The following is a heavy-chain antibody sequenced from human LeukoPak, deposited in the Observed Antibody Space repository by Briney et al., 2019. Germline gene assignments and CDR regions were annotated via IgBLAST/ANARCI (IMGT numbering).Heavy chain of an antibody. CDR2: IYYSGST. J-gene: IGHJ3*02. Sequence: SETLSLTCTVSGGSISSYYWSWIRQPPGKGLEWIGYIYYSGSTNYSPSLKSRVTISVDTSKNQFSLKLSSVTAADTAVYYCARELAVAGSTAFDIWGQGTMVTVSS. CDR3: ARELAVAGSTAFDI. V-gene: IGHV4-59*01. D-gene: IGHD6-19*01. CDR1: GGSISSYY.